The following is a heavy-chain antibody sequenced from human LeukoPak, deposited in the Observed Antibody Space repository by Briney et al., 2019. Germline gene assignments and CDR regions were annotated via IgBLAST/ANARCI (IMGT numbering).Heavy chain of an antibody. CDR1: GFTFSSYW. J-gene: IGHJ4*02. Sequence: GGSLRLSCAASGFTFSSYWMTWVRQAPGKGLEWVANIKEDGSEKHYVDSVKGRFTISRDNAKNSLYLQMNSLRAEDSAVYYCARDDRDGYNYFAYWGQGTLVTVSS. CDR3: ARDDRDGYNYFAY. V-gene: IGHV3-7*04. D-gene: IGHD5-24*01. CDR2: IKEDGSEK.